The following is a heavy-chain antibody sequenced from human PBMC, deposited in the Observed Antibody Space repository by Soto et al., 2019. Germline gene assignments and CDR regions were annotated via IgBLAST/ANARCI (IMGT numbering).Heavy chain of an antibody. Sequence: QVQLQESGPGLVKPSQTLSLTCTVSGGSISSGGYYWSWIRQHPGKGLEWIGYIYYSGSTYYNPSLKSRVTISVDTSKNQFSLKLSSVTAADTAVYYCARGRGIVATINRSLLFDYWGHVTLVTVSS. CDR3: ARGRGIVATINRSLLFDY. CDR1: GGSISSGGYY. V-gene: IGHV4-31*03. J-gene: IGHJ4*01. CDR2: IYYSGST. D-gene: IGHD5-12*01.